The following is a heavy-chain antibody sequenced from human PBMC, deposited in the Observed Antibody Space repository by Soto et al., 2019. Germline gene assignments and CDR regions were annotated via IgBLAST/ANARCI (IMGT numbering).Heavy chain of an antibody. J-gene: IGHJ3*02. CDR3: ARDKGSDAPIDI. Sequence: GGSLRLSCAASGFTLRSYGMHWVRQAPGKGLEWVAIIWHDGSGKYYADSVRGRFTVSRDNSKSKLDLQMNSLRVEDTAIYYCARDKGSDAPIDIWGQGTMVTVSS. D-gene: IGHD3-10*01. V-gene: IGHV3-33*01. CDR2: IWHDGSGK. CDR1: GFTLRSYG.